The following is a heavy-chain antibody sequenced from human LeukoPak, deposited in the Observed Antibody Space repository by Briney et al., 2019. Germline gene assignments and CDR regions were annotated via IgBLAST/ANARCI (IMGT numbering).Heavy chain of an antibody. V-gene: IGHV4-39*07. D-gene: IGHD6-13*01. Sequence: SETLSLTCTVSGGSISSSSYYWGWIRQPPGKGLEWIGSIYYSGSTYYNPSLKSRVTISVDTSKNQFSLKLSSVTAADTAVYYCARDWEPYSSSPTRFDYWGQGTLVTVSS. CDR1: GGSISSSSYY. CDR3: ARDWEPYSSSPTRFDY. J-gene: IGHJ4*02. CDR2: IYYSGST.